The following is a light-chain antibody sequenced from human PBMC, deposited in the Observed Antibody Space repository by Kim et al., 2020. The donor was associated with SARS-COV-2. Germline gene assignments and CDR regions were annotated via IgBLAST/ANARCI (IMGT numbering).Light chain of an antibody. CDR2: GAS. CDR1: QTINNLY. Sequence: PGDRATLSCRHSQTINNLYLAWYQQKPGQPPRLLIYGASSRATGIPDRFSGSGSGTDFTLTISRLDPEDFAVYYCQQYNTSPTWTFGRGTKVDIK. J-gene: IGKJ1*01. CDR3: QQYNTSPTWT. V-gene: IGKV3-20*01.